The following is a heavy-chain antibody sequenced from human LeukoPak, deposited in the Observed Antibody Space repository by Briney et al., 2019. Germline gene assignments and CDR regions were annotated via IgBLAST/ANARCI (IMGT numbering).Heavy chain of an antibody. D-gene: IGHD1-26*01. V-gene: IGHV4-59*01. CDR2: IYYSGST. CDR1: GGSISSYY. J-gene: IGHJ5*02. CDR3: ARVIAAWEPRHNWFDP. Sequence: SETLSLTCTVPGGSISSYYWSWIRQPPGKGLEWIGYIYYSGSTNYNPSLKSRVTISVDTSKNQFSLKLSSVTAADTAVYYCARVIAAWEPRHNWFDPWGQGTLVTVSS.